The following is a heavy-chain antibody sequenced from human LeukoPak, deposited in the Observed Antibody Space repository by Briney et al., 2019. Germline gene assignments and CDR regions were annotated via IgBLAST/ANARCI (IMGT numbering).Heavy chain of an antibody. V-gene: IGHV5-51*01. CDR2: IYPGDSDT. J-gene: IGHJ5*02. D-gene: IGHD2-15*01. CDR1: GHSFTSYW. CDR3: ARGNRYCSGGSCSGQYWFDP. Sequence: GESLKISCKGSGHSFTSYWIGWVRQMPGKGLEWMGIIYPGDSDTRYSPSFQGQVTISADKSISTAYLQWSSLKASDTAMYYCARGNRYCSGGSCSGQYWFDPWGQGTLVTVSS.